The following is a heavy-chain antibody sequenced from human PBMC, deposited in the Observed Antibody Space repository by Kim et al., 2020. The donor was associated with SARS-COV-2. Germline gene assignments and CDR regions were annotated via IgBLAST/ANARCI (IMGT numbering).Heavy chain of an antibody. J-gene: IGHJ6*03. D-gene: IGHD3-3*01. Sequence: GGSLRLSCAASGFTFSDYYMSWIRQAPGKGLEWVSYISSSGSTIYYADSVKGRFTISRDNAKNSLYLQMNSLRAEDTAVYYCARDRRNYDFWSGYYRKTYMDVWGQGTTVTVSS. CDR1: GFTFSDYY. CDR3: ARDRRNYDFWSGYYRKTYMDV. V-gene: IGHV3-11*01. CDR2: ISSSGSTI.